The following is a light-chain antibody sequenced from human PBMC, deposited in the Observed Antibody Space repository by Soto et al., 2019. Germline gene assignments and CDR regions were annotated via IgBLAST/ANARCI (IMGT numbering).Light chain of an antibody. Sequence: QSVLIQPASVSGSPGQSITISCTGTSSDVGSYNLVSWYQHHPGKAPKLMIYEVSKRPSGVSNRFSGSKSGNTASLTISGLQAEDEADYYCCSYAGSSTFPYVFGTGTKVTVL. CDR3: CSYAGSSTFPYV. J-gene: IGLJ1*01. V-gene: IGLV2-23*02. CDR1: SSDVGSYNL. CDR2: EVS.